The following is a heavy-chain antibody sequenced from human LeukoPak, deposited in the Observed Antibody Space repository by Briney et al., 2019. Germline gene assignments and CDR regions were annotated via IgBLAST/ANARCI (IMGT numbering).Heavy chain of an antibody. CDR3: TTDMAARHL. Sequence: GGSLRLSCAASGFTFSSAWMTWVRQAPGEGLEWVGRIKSKTDGGTTDYAAPVKGRFTISRDDSKNTLYLQMNNLKTEDTALYYCTTDMAARHLWGQGTLVTVSS. D-gene: IGHD6-6*01. J-gene: IGHJ5*02. CDR2: IKSKTDGGTT. CDR1: GFTFSSAW. V-gene: IGHV3-15*01.